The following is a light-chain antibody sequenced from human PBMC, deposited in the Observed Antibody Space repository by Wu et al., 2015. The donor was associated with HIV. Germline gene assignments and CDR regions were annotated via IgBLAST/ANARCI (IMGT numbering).Light chain of an antibody. CDR3: QHRSNWAVT. CDR1: QSIFSY. V-gene: IGKV3-11*01. J-gene: IGKJ4*01. Sequence: EIVLTQSPATLSLSPGERATLSCRASQSIFSYLAWYQHKPGKAPRPLIYDASTRATDIPARFSGSKSGTDFTLTISSLEPEDFAVYYCQHRSNWAVTFGGGTKVEI. CDR2: DAS.